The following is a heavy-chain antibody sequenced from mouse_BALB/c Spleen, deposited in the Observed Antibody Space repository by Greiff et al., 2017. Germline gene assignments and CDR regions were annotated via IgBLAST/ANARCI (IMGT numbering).Heavy chain of an antibody. J-gene: IGHJ3*01. CDR3: ARFPYAY. Sequence: EVMLVESGPGLVKPSQSLSLTCTVTGYSITSDYAWNWIRQFPGNKLEWMGYISYSGSTSYNPSLKSRISITRDTSKNQFFLQLNSVTTEDTATYYGARFPYAYWGQGTLVTVSA. V-gene: IGHV3-2*02. CDR2: ISYSGST. CDR1: GYSITSDYA.